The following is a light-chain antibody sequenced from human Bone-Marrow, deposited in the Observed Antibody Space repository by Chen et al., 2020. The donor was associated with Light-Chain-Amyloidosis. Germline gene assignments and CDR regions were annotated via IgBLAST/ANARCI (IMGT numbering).Light chain of an antibody. CDR1: PSINIW. CDR2: DAS. CDR3: QQYDSYSVT. J-gene: IGKJ2*01. V-gene: IGKV1-5*01. Sequence: DIQMTQSPSTVSASVGDRVTITCRASPSINIWVAWYQQKPGRAPKLLIYDASRVESGVPSRFSGSGYGTELSLTISSLQPDDFATYYCQQYDSYSVTFGQGTTVE.